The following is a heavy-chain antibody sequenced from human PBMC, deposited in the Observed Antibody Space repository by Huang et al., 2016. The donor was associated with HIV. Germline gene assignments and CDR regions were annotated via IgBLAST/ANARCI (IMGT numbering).Heavy chain of an antibody. Sequence: QVQLQQWGAGLLKPSETLALTCAVYGESLGTYYWAWIRRPRGKGLQWIGEVNDGGDNNYNPSLGSRVTISVDTARNQVSLTLTSMTAADTATYYCARRFRVAATRKWFDPWGQGTLVIVSS. CDR2: VNDGGDN. J-gene: IGHJ5*02. D-gene: IGHD3-10*01. CDR1: GESLGTYY. V-gene: IGHV4-34*01. CDR3: ARRFRVAATRKWFDP.